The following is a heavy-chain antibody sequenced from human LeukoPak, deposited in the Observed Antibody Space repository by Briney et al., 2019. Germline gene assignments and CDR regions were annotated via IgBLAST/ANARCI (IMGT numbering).Heavy chain of an antibody. Sequence: PSQTLSLTCTVSGGSISSGGYFWSWIRQHPGKGLEWIGYIYFSGSTYYNPSLQSRVTISVDSSKNQFSLKVSSVTAADTAVYYCARGSDTATGLYWGQGTLVTVSS. CDR3: ARGSDTATGLY. CDR2: IYFSGST. J-gene: IGHJ4*02. CDR1: GGSISSGGYF. D-gene: IGHD5-18*01. V-gene: IGHV4-31*03.